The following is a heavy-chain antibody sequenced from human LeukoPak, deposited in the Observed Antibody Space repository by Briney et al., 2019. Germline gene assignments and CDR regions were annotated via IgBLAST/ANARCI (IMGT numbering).Heavy chain of an antibody. CDR3: ARTIAVAAHFDY. Sequence: ASVKVSCRASGYXFTGYYIHWVRQAPGQGLEWVGWINPNSGGTNYAQKFQGRVTMTRDTSISTAYMELSRLRSDDTAVYYCARTIAVAAHFDYWGQGTLVTVSS. V-gene: IGHV1-2*02. CDR2: INPNSGGT. CDR1: GYXFTGYY. J-gene: IGHJ4*02. D-gene: IGHD6-19*01.